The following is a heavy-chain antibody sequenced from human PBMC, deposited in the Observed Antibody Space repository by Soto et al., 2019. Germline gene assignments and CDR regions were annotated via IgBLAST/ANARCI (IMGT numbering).Heavy chain of an antibody. D-gene: IGHD2-2*01. CDR3: ARSQGSSTSLEIYYYYYYGMDV. CDR2: IIPISGTA. J-gene: IGHJ6*02. Sequence: QVQLVQSGAEVKKPGSSVKVSCTASGGTFSSYAISWVRQAHGQVLEWMGGIIPISGTANYAQKFQGRVTITADESTSTAYMELSSLRSEDTAVYYCARSQGSSTSLEIYYYYYYGMDVWGQGTTVTVSS. V-gene: IGHV1-69*01. CDR1: GGTFSSYA.